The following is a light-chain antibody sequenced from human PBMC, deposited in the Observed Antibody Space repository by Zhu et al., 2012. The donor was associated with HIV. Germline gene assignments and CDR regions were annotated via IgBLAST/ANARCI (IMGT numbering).Light chain of an antibody. Sequence: EIVVTQSPATLSVSPGERATLSCRASQSVSSHLAWYQQKAGQAPRLLIYGASTRATGIPARFTASGSGTDFSLAISSLDPEDFAVYYCQQRSNWPRTFGQGTKV. CDR3: QQRSNWPRT. V-gene: IGKV3-11*01. CDR1: QSVSSH. J-gene: IGKJ1*01. CDR2: GAS.